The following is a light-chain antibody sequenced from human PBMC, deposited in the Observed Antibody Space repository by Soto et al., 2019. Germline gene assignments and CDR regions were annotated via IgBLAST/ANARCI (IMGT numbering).Light chain of an antibody. CDR2: DAS. Sequence: EIVLTQSPATLSLSPGERATLSCRASQSVSRYLAWYQQKPGQAPRLLIYDASNRATGIPARFSGSGSGTDFTLTISSLEPEDFAVYYCQQYNNWPRTFGQGTKVDI. V-gene: IGKV3-11*01. CDR3: QQYNNWPRT. J-gene: IGKJ1*01. CDR1: QSVSRY.